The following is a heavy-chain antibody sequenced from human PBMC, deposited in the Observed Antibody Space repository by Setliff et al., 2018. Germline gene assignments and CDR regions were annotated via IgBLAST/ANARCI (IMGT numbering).Heavy chain of an antibody. CDR3: ARDRGGTNPWFDP. CDR2: ISYVGSRK. Sequence: GSLRLSCEGPGFSFSSYGLHWVRQTPGKGLEWVAVISYVGSRKFHADSVKGRFTISRDNSKKTLYLQMNSLRGDDTAVYYCARDRGGTNPWFDPWGQGTLVTVSS. D-gene: IGHD3-10*01. V-gene: IGHV3-30*03. CDR1: GFSFSSYG. J-gene: IGHJ5*02.